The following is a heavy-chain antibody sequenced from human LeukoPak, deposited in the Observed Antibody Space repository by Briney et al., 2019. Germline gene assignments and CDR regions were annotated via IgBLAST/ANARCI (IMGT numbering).Heavy chain of an antibody. V-gene: IGHV3-48*03. CDR2: ISSSGSTI. J-gene: IGHJ4*02. CDR1: GFTFTGYE. D-gene: IGHD1-14*01. Sequence: PGGSLRLPCAASGFTFTGYEMNWVRQAPGKGLEWVSYISSSGSTIHYADSVKGRFTVSRDNAKNSLYLQMNSLRAEDTAVYYCARRKYFDYWGQGTLVTVSS. CDR3: ARRKYFDY.